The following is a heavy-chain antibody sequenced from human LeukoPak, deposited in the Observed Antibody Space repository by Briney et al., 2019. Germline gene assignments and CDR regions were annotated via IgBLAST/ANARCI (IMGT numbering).Heavy chain of an antibody. D-gene: IGHD3-10*01. J-gene: IGHJ1*01. V-gene: IGHV3-48*03. CDR2: ISSSGSTI. CDR3: ARPRHSSGSYFQYFQH. Sequence: PGGSLRLSCAASGFTFSIYEMNWVRQAPGKGLEWGSYISSSGSTIYYANSVKGRFTISRDNAKNSLYLQMNSLRAEDTAVYYCARPRHSSGSYFQYFQHWGQGTLVTVSS. CDR1: GFTFSIYE.